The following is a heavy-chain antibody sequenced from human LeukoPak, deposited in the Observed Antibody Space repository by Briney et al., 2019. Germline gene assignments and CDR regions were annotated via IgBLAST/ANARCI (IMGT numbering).Heavy chain of an antibody. Sequence: NPSETLSLTCTVSGGSISSGDYYWSWIRQPPGKGLEWIGYIYYSGSTYYNPSLKSRVTISVDTSKNQFSLKLSSVTAADTAVYYCARESKCGDYENGYYFDYWGQGTLVTVSS. CDR3: ARESKCGDYENGYYFDY. J-gene: IGHJ4*02. CDR1: GGSISSGDYY. V-gene: IGHV4-30-4*01. CDR2: IYYSGST. D-gene: IGHD4-17*01.